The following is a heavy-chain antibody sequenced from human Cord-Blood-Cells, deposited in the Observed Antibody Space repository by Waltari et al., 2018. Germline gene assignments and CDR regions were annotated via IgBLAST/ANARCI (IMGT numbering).Heavy chain of an antibody. V-gene: IGHV3-30*18. CDR2: ISYDGSNK. CDR3: AKERFGDWYFDL. D-gene: IGHD3-16*01. Sequence: QVQLVESGGGVVHPGRSLRLSCAASGFTFSSYGVHGVRQAPGKGLEWVAVISYDGSNKYYADSVKGRFTISRDNSKNTLYLQMNSLRAEDTAVYYCAKERFGDWYFDLWGRGTLVTVSS. J-gene: IGHJ2*01. CDR1: GFTFSSYG.